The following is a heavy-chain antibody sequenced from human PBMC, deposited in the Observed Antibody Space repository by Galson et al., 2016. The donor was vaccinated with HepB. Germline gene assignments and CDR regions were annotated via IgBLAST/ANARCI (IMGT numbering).Heavy chain of an antibody. CDR1: GFTFTAYG. D-gene: IGHD5-12*01. V-gene: IGHV1-18*01. J-gene: IGHJ5*02. CDR3: ARVLGGYDFYP. CDR2: INAYNGNT. Sequence: SVKVSCKASGFTFTAYGISWVRQAPGQGLEWMGWINAYNGNTNYAQSFQGGVTMTTDTSTGTAYMELWNLRSDDTALYYCARVLGGYDFYPWGQGTLVTVSS.